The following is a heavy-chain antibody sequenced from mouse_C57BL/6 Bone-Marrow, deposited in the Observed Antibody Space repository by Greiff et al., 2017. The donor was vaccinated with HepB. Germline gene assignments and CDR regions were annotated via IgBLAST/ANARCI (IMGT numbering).Heavy chain of an antibody. CDR1: GYTFTSYW. D-gene: IGHD1-3*01. CDR2: IDPSDSYT. J-gene: IGHJ2*01. V-gene: IGHV1-50*01. CDR3: ARRGLNYFDY. Sequence: VKLLESGAELVKPGASVKLSCKASGYTFTSYWMQWVKQRPGQGLEWIGEIDPSDSYTNYNQKFKGKATLTVDTSSSTAYMPLSSLTSEDSAVYYCARRGLNYFDYWGQGTTLTVSS.